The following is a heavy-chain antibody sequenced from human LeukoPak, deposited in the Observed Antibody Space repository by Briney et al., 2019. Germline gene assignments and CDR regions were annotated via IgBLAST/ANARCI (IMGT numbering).Heavy chain of an antibody. J-gene: IGHJ6*02. CDR3: ARDDLGTSYFYYGVDV. V-gene: IGHV3-48*01. CDR2: ISSGGSTI. CDR1: GFTFSDYS. Sequence: GGSLRLSCTASGFTFSDYSMNWVRQAPGKGLEWISYISSGGSTIYYADSVKGRFTISRDNAKESLYLEMNSLRAEDTAVYYCARDDLGTSYFYYGVDVWGQGTTVTVSS. D-gene: IGHD7-27*01.